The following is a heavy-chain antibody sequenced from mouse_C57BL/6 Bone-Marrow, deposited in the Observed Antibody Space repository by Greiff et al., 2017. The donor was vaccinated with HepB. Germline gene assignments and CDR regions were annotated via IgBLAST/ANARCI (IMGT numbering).Heavy chain of an antibody. CDR1: GYTFTDYY. CDR2: INPNNGGT. CDR3: ARGGWLRRDWYFDV. Sequence: VQLQQSGPELVKPGASVKISCKASGYTFTDYYMNWVKQSHGKSLEWIGDINPNNGGTSYNQKFKGKATLTVDKSSSTAYMELRSLTSEDSAVYYCARGGWLRRDWYFDVWGTGTTVTVSS. V-gene: IGHV1-26*01. J-gene: IGHJ1*03. D-gene: IGHD2-2*01.